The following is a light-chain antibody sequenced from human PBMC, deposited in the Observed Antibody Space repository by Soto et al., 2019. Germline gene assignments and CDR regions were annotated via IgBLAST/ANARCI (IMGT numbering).Light chain of an antibody. Sequence: DIQMTQSASSLSASVGDRVTIPCRASQSVSSYVNWYQHKPGKAPKLLIFTTSSLESGVPSRFSGSGSGTDFTLTISRLHPEDFATYYCQQTSIIPWTFGQGTTVEF. CDR3: QQTSIIPWT. CDR1: QSVSSY. CDR2: TTS. V-gene: IGKV1-39*01. J-gene: IGKJ1*01.